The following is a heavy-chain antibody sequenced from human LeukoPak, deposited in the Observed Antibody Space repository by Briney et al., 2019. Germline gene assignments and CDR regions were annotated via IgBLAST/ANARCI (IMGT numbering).Heavy chain of an antibody. CDR1: GYSISSGYY. CDR3: SSMYYYDSSGYNN. CDR2: IYHSGST. D-gene: IGHD3-22*01. V-gene: IGHV4-38-2*02. Sequence: SETLSLTCTVSGYSISSGYYWGWIRQPPGKGLEWIGSIYHSGSTYYNPSLKSRVTISVDTSKNQFSLKLSSVTAADTAVYYCSSMYYYDSSGYNNWGQGTLVTVSS. J-gene: IGHJ4*02.